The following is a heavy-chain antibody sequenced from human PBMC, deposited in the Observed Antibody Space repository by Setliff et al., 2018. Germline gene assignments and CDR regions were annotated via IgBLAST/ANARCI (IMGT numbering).Heavy chain of an antibody. D-gene: IGHD3-16*01. Sequence: SETLSLTCAVSGYSISSGYYWGWIRQPPGKGLEWIGSIYHSGSTYYNSSLKSRVTISVDTSKNQFSLKLSSVTAADTAVYYCARWGSGWEYFDYWGQGTLVTVSS. CDR1: GYSISSGYY. CDR2: IYHSGST. J-gene: IGHJ4*02. V-gene: IGHV4-38-2*01. CDR3: ARWGSGWEYFDY.